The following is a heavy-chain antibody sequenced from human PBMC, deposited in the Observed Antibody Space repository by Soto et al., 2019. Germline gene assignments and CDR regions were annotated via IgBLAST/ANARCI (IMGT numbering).Heavy chain of an antibody. CDR3: ARNLESGPIYYFDY. V-gene: IGHV4-59*08. J-gene: IGHJ4*02. D-gene: IGHD1-26*01. CDR1: VGSISSYY. Sequence: SETLSLTCTVSVGSISSYYWSWIRQPPGKGLEWIGYIYYSGSTNYNPSLKSRVTISVDTSKNQFSLKLSSVTAADTAVYYCARNLESGPIYYFDYWGQGTLVTVSS. CDR2: IYYSGST.